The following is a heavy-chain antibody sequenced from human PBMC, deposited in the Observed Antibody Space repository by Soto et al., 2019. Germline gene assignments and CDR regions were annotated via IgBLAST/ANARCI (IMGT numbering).Heavy chain of an antibody. D-gene: IGHD1-1*01. CDR1: GLTFSTYG. CDR3: ARQRNGAGDV. V-gene: IGHV3-48*02. Sequence: LVESGGGLVQPGGSLRLSCEASGLTFSTYGFNWVRQAPGKGLEWASYITSSTTIYYADSVRGRFTTSRDNAKNELYLQMNSLRDEDTAVYYCARQRNGAGDVWGQGTTVTVSS. J-gene: IGHJ6*02. CDR2: ITSSTTI.